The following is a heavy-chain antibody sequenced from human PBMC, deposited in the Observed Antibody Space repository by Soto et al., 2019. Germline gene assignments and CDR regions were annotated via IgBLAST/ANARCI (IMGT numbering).Heavy chain of an antibody. J-gene: IGHJ4*02. Sequence: EVQVLESGGDLIQPGGSLRLSCAASGLAFDSHGINWVRQAPGKGLEWVSGVSPSGGITYYSDSVTGRFTVSRDNTQNTVHLQMNSLRAEDTAVYYCAKVPSAAPFFDSWGPGTLVTVSS. D-gene: IGHD2-15*01. CDR1: GLAFDSHG. V-gene: IGHV3-23*01. CDR3: AKVPSAAPFFDS. CDR2: VSPSGGIT.